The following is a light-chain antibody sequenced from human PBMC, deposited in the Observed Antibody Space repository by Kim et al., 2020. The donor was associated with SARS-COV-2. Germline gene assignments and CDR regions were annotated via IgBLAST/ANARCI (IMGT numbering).Light chain of an antibody. J-gene: IGKJ2*01. CDR1: QSVGSD. V-gene: IGKV3-15*01. Sequence: EIVMTQSPATLSVSPGERATLSCRASQSVGSDLAWYQQKPGQAPRLLIYGASTRATGIPARFSGSGSGTEFTLTFSSLQSEDFAVYYCQHYNHWPPYTFGQGTKLEI. CDR2: GAS. CDR3: QHYNHWPPYT.